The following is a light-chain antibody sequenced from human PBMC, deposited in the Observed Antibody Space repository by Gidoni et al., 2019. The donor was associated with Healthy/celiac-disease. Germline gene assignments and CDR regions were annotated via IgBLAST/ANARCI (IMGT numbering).Light chain of an antibody. V-gene: IGKV3D-15*01. CDR3: QQYNNWPPLT. J-gene: IGKJ4*01. CDR2: GAS. Sequence: EIVMTQSPATLSVSPGERAPLSCRASQSVSSNLAWYQQKPGQAPRLLIYGASISATGIPARFSGSGSGTEFTLTISSLQSEDFAVYYCQQYNNWPPLTFGGGTKVEIK. CDR1: QSVSSN.